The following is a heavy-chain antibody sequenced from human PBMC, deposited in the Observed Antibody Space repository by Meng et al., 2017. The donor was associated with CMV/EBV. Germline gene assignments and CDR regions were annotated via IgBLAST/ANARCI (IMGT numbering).Heavy chain of an antibody. CDR1: SD. CDR2: IRNSGSTI. Sequence: SDMRWVRQAPGKGLEWVSFIRNSGSTIYYADSVKGRFTISRDNAKNSLYLQMNSLRAEDTAVYYCARDGSSSSLAFYYYYYGMDVWGQGTTVTVSS. CDR3: ARDGSSSSLAFYYYYYGMDV. D-gene: IGHD6-6*01. J-gene: IGHJ6*02. V-gene: IGHV3-11*01.